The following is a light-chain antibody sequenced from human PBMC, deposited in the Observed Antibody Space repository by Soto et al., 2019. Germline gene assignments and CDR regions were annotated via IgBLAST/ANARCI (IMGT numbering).Light chain of an antibody. V-gene: IGLV2-23*01. CDR3: CSYAGSSTYV. Sequence: QSALTQPASVSGSPGQSITISCTGTSSDVGSSNLVSWYQQHPGKAPKLMIYEGSKRPSGVSNRFSGSKSGNTASLTMSGLQAQDEADYYWCSYAGSSTYVFGSGTKLTVL. J-gene: IGLJ1*01. CDR1: SSDVGSSNL. CDR2: EGS.